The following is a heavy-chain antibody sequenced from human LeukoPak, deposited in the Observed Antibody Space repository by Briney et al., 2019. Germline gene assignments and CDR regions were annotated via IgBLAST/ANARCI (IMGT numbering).Heavy chain of an antibody. CDR1: GGSINSYY. Sequence: SETLSLTCTVSGGSINSYYWSWIRQPPGKGLEWIGYIYYSGSTNYNPSLKSRVTISVDTSKNQFSLKLSSVTAADTAVYYCARFNYYGSGSHRWFDPWGQGTLVTVSS. D-gene: IGHD3-10*01. CDR3: ARFNYYGSGSHRWFDP. V-gene: IGHV4-59*12. CDR2: IYYSGST. J-gene: IGHJ5*02.